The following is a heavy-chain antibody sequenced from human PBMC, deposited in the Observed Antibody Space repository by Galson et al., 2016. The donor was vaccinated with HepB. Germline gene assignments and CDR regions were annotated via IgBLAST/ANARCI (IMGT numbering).Heavy chain of an antibody. CDR1: GFTFSSFA. Sequence: LRLSCAASGFTFSSFAMSWVRRVPGKGLEWVSAISGRGDRIRYAESVKGRFIISRDNSKNTLDVEMKSLRAEDTAVYYCAKEGTIFGVVPYGMDVWGQGTKVIVSS. CDR2: ISGRGDRI. V-gene: IGHV3-23*01. CDR3: AKEGTIFGVVPYGMDV. D-gene: IGHD3-3*01. J-gene: IGHJ6*02.